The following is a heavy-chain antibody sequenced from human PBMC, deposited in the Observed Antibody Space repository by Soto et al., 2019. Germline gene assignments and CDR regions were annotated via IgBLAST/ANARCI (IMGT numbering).Heavy chain of an antibody. CDR3: ARDGWQMVRGVSISGGMDV. V-gene: IGHV4-30-4*01. D-gene: IGHD3-10*01. Sequence: QVQLQESGPGLVRPSQTLSLTCTVSGGSISSGDYYWSWIRQPPGKGLEWIGYISYSGSAYYNPSIKSRFTISIDTSKKQFSLNLRSVTAADTAVYYCARDGWQMVRGVSISGGMDVWGQGTTVTVSS. CDR1: GGSISSGDYY. J-gene: IGHJ6*02. CDR2: ISYSGSA.